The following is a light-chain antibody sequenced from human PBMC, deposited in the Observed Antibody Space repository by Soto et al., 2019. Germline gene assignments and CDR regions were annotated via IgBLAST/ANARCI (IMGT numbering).Light chain of an antibody. Sequence: QSVLTQPASVSGAPGQSITISCTGTSSDVGGYNYVSWYQHHPGKAPKLMIYDVSNRPSGVSNRFSGAKSGNTASLTISGRQPDDEADYYCSSYTTSNTRQIVFGTGTKLTVL. J-gene: IGLJ1*01. CDR3: SSYTTSNTRQIV. V-gene: IGLV2-14*03. CDR2: DVS. CDR1: SSDVGGYNY.